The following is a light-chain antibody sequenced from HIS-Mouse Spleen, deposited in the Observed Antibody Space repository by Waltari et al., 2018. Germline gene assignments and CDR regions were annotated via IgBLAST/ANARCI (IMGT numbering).Light chain of an antibody. CDR1: QSISSW. CDR3: KQYYSYPLT. V-gene: IGKV1-5*03. J-gene: IGKJ4*01. Sequence: DIQMTQSPSTLSASVGDRVTITCRASQSISSWLTRYQQKPGKAPKLLIYKASSLESGVPSRFSGSGSGTDFTLTISCLQSEDFATYYCKQYYSYPLTFGGGTKVEIK. CDR2: KAS.